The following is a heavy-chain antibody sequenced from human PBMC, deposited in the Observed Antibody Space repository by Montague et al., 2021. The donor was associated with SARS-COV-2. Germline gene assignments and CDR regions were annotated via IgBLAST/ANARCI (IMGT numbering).Heavy chain of an antibody. CDR2: IYYSGCT. CDR1: GGSISSSSYY. Sequence: SETLSLTCTFSGGSISSSSYYWGWIRQPPGKGLEWIGSIYYSGCTYYNTSLKSRVTISVDTSKNQFSLKLSSVTAADKAVYYCARPKYSSSWYVDYWGQGTLVSVSS. D-gene: IGHD6-13*01. J-gene: IGHJ4*02. CDR3: ARPKYSSSWYVDY. V-gene: IGHV4-39*01.